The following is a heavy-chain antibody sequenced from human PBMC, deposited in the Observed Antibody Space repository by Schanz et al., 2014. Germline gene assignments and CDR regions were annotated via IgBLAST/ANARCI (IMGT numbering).Heavy chain of an antibody. CDR1: GFTLSNSD. CDR2: IGYLGDT. CDR3: ARGTDWNLHY. D-gene: IGHD1-1*01. J-gene: IGHJ4*02. V-gene: IGHV3-13*01. Sequence: DVQLLESGGGLVQPGGSLRLSCAASGFTLSNSDMHWVRQGTGKGLECVSTIGYLGDTYYPDSVKGRFTVSRDSGQNSLYLQMNSLRAGDTAVYYCARGTDWNLHYWGQGALVTVSS.